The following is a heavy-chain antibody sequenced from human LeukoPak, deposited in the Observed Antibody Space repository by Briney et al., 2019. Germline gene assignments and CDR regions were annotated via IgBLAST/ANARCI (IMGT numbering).Heavy chain of an antibody. J-gene: IGHJ5*02. V-gene: IGHV6-1*01. Sequence: SQTLSLTCAISGDSVSSNSAAWNWIRQSPSRGLEWLGRTYYRSKWYYDYAVAVKSRISINPDTSKNQFSLQLSSVTAADTAVYYCARVPRLWGPIVATIYNWFDPWGQGTLVTVSS. D-gene: IGHD5-12*01. CDR3: ARVPRLWGPIVATIYNWFDP. CDR2: TYYRSKWYY. CDR1: GDSVSSNSAA.